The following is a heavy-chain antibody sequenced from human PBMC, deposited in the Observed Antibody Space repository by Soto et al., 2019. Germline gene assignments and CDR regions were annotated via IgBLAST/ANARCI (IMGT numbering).Heavy chain of an antibody. Sequence: EVQLLESGGGLVQPGGSLRLSCAASGFTFSNYAMSWVRQGPGKGLEWVSTITNGGGSTFYADSVKGRFTISRDNSNNTLFLQMNSLRAEDTAIYYCARLRRGVIPNYYDYWGQGTLVTVSS. J-gene: IGHJ4*02. CDR1: GFTFSNYA. V-gene: IGHV3-23*01. CDR2: ITNGGGST. D-gene: IGHD3-10*01. CDR3: ARLRRGVIPNYYDY.